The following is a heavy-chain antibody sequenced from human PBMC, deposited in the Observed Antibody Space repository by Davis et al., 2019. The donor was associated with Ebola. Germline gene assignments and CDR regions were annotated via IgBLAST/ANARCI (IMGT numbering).Heavy chain of an antibody. CDR1: GFTFSTYA. D-gene: IGHD6-19*01. CDR2: ISNSGADT. J-gene: IGHJ3*02. CDR3: SKDVNKAGWCDAFDI. V-gene: IGHV3-23*01. Sequence: PGGSLRLSCAASGFTFSTYAMSWVRQAPGKGLEWVSSISNSGADTYYADSVRGRFTISRDHSKNTLYLQMNSLRAEDTAVYYCSKDVNKAGWCDAFDIWGQGTMVTVSS.